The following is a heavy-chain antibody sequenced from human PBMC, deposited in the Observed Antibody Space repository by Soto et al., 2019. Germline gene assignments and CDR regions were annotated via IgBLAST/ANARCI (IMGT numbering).Heavy chain of an antibody. CDR1: GGSISSSNW. V-gene: IGHV4-4*02. CDR2: IYHSGST. J-gene: IGHJ6*02. CDR3: ASLGPTDSSSWYRDYYYYGMDV. D-gene: IGHD6-13*01. Sequence: SETLPLTCAVSGGSISSSNWWSWVRQPPGKGLEWIGEIYHSGSTNYNPSLKSRVTISVDKSKNQFSLKLSSVTAADTAVYYCASLGPTDSSSWYRDYYYYGMDVWGQGTTVTVSS.